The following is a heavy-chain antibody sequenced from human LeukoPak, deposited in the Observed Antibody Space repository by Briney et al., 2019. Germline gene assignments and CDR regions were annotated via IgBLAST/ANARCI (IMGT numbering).Heavy chain of an antibody. V-gene: IGHV1-46*01. J-gene: IGHJ4*02. CDR2: INPSGDST. Sequence: ASVKVSCKASGYTFTSYYMHWVRQAPGQGLEWMGIINPSGDSTNYAQKFQGRVTMTRDTSTSTVYIELSSLRSEDTAVYYCAVMTTVTDIDYWGQGTLVTVSS. D-gene: IGHD4-4*01. CDR3: AVMTTVTDIDY. CDR1: GYTFTSYY.